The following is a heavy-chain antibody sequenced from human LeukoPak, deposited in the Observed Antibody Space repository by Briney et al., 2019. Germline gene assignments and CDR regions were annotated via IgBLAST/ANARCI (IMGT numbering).Heavy chain of an antibody. CDR3: AKGRVRGVEYNWFDP. CDR2: ISWNSGRI. V-gene: IGHV3-9*01. Sequence: GGSLRLSCAASGFTFDDYAMHWVRQAPGKGLEWVSGISWNSGRINYADSVKGRFTISRDNAKNSLYLQMNSLRAEDTALYYCAKGRVRGVEYNWFDPWGQGTLVTVSS. D-gene: IGHD3-10*01. CDR1: GFTFDDYA. J-gene: IGHJ5*02.